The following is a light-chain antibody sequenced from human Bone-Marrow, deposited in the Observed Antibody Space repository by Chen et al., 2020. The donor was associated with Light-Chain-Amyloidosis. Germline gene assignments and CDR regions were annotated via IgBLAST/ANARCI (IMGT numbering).Light chain of an antibody. CDR1: DLPTKY. V-gene: IGLV3-25*03. CDR3: QSADSSGTYEVI. CDR2: RDT. J-gene: IGLJ2*01. Sequence: SYELTQPPSVSVSPGQTARITCSGDDLPTKYAYWYHQKPGQAPVLVIHRDTERPSGISAPFSGSSSGTTATLTISGVQAEDEADYHCQSADSSGTYEVIFGGGTKLTVL.